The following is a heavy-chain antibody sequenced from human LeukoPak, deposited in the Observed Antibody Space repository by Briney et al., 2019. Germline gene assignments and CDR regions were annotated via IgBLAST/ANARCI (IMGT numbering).Heavy chain of an antibody. CDR3: ASIYCRGGSCYFGY. D-gene: IGHD2-15*01. Sequence: SQTLSLICAVSGDSISSGDYSWGWIRQPPGKALEWIGYIYHSGSTYYNPSLKNRVTISVGRSKNQFSLKLSSVTAADTAVYYCASIYCRGGSCYFGYWGQGTLVTVSS. V-gene: IGHV4-30-2*01. CDR2: IYHSGST. J-gene: IGHJ4*02. CDR1: GDSISSGDYS.